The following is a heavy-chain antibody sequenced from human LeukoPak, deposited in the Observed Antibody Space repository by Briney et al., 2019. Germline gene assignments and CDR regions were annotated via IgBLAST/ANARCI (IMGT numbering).Heavy chain of an antibody. D-gene: IGHD5-24*01. CDR2: IRYDGSNK. CDR1: GFTFSSYG. Sequence: QAGGSLRLSCAVSGFTFSSYGMHWVRQAPGKGLEWVAFIRYDGSNKYYAGSVKGRFTISRDNSKNTLYLQMNSLRAEDTAVYYCAKIMFRSEMATKIGGGGPFDYWGQGTLVTVSS. V-gene: IGHV3-30*02. J-gene: IGHJ4*02. CDR3: AKIMFRSEMATKIGGGGPFDY.